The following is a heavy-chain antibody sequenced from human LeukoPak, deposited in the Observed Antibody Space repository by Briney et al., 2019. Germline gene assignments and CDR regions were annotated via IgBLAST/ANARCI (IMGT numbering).Heavy chain of an antibody. D-gene: IGHD6-19*01. V-gene: IGHV4-59*01. Sequence: SETLSLTCTVSGGSISSYYWSWIRQPSGKGLEWIGYIYYSGSTNYNPSLKSRVTISVDTSKNQFSLKLSSVTAADTAVYYCARDKGSGWYADAFDIWGQGTMVTVSS. CDR1: GGSISSYY. CDR3: ARDKGSGWYADAFDI. J-gene: IGHJ3*02. CDR2: IYYSGST.